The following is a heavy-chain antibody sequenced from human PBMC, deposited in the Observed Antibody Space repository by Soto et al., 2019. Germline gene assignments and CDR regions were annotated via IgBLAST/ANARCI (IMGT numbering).Heavy chain of an antibody. CDR3: ARDYSYACDY. Sequence: GGSLRLSCAASGFTFSKYAMTWARQAPGKGLEWVSAISYTGGDTYYVDSVKGRFTISRDNSKNTLYLQMNSLRAEDTAVYYCARDYSYACDYWGQGTLVTVSS. CDR2: ISYTGGDT. D-gene: IGHD3-16*01. J-gene: IGHJ4*02. CDR1: GFTFSKYA. V-gene: IGHV3-23*01.